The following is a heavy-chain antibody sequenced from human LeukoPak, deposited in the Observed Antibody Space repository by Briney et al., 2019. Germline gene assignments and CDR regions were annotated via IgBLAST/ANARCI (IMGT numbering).Heavy chain of an antibody. CDR1: GGSISSGSYY. V-gene: IGHV4-61*02. D-gene: IGHD5-12*01. CDR3: AREIEALSGESYYFDY. CDR2: IYTSGST. J-gene: IGHJ4*02. Sequence: PSQTLSLTCTLAGGSISSGSYYWGWIRQPAGKGLEWIGRIYTSGSTNYTPSLKSRVTISVDTSKNQFYLKLSSVTAADTAVYYCAREIEALSGESYYFDYWGQGTLVTVSS.